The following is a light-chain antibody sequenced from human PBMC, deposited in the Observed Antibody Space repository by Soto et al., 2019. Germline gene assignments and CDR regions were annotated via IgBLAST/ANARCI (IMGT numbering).Light chain of an antibody. CDR2: DAS. CDR1: HNVDIY. CDR3: QQRQHCPPFT. J-gene: IGKJ5*01. Sequence: EVVLTQSPATLSWSPGETATLSCRASHNVDIYLAWYQQKPGQAPRLLMYDASNRATGLPARFSGSGSGTDFTLTISSLEPEDSAVYYCQQRQHCPPFTFGQGTRVE. V-gene: IGKV3-11*01.